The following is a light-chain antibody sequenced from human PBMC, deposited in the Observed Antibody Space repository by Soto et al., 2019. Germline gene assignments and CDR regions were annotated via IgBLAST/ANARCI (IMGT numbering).Light chain of an antibody. V-gene: IGKV3-15*01. CDR2: GAS. Sequence: EIVMTQSPATLSVSPGERATLSCRASQSVGSHLDWYQLKPGQAPRLLIYGASTRATGIPARFSGSGSGTDFTLTISSLQSEDFAIYFCQQYNNWPPDRTFGQGTKVEIK. CDR3: QQYNNWPPDRT. J-gene: IGKJ1*01. CDR1: QSVGSH.